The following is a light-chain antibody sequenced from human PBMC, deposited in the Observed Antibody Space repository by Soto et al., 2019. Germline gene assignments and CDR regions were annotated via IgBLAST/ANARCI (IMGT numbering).Light chain of an antibody. CDR3: QSYDSSPPFYV. CDR1: SSNIGAGYD. Sequence: QSALTQPPSVSGAPGQRVTISCTGSSSNIGAGYDVHWYQQLPGTAPKLLIYGNSNRPSGVPDRFSGSKSGTSASLAITGFQAEDEADYYGQSYDSSPPFYVFGTGTKVTVL. J-gene: IGLJ1*01. CDR2: GNS. V-gene: IGLV1-40*01.